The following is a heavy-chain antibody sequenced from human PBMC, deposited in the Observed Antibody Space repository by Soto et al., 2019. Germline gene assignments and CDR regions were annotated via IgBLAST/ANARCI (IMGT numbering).Heavy chain of an antibody. CDR2: IYWDDEK. J-gene: IGHJ4*02. V-gene: IGHV2-5*02. Sequence: QITLKESGPTLVKPTQTLTLTCTFSGFSLSTSGVGVGWIRQPPGKALEWLALIYWDDEKRYSPSLKSRLTITKDTSKNQVVLTMTNMDPVDTATYYCAHRRDYYDSSGFDYWGKGTLVTVSS. D-gene: IGHD3-22*01. CDR3: AHRRDYYDSSGFDY. CDR1: GFSLSTSGVG.